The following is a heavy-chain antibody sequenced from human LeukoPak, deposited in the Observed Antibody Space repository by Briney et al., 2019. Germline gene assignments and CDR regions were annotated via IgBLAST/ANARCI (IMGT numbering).Heavy chain of an antibody. Sequence: SETLSLTCTVSGGSISTSSYYWGWIRQPPGKGLEWIASIYYSGSSYYNPSLKSRVTISVDTSKNHFSLKLTSVTAADTAVYYCARRGYSSASGAFDIWGQGTMVTVSS. J-gene: IGHJ3*02. CDR1: GGSISTSSYY. D-gene: IGHD6-19*01. V-gene: IGHV4-39*02. CDR3: ARRGYSSASGAFDI. CDR2: IYYSGSS.